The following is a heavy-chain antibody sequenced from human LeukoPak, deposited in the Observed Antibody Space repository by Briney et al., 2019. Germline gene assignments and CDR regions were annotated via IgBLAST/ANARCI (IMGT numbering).Heavy chain of an antibody. D-gene: IGHD6-19*01. V-gene: IGHV3-30*03. CDR2: ISYSGVVK. J-gene: IGHJ4*02. Sequence: GGSLRLSCTASGYTFSDYGMHWVRQAPGKGLEWLSVISYSGVVKFYADSVKGRFTISRDNSKNTLYLQMNSLRAEDTAVYYCARGGSGWYRDYWGQGTLVTVSS. CDR3: ARGGSGWYRDY. CDR1: GYTFSDYG.